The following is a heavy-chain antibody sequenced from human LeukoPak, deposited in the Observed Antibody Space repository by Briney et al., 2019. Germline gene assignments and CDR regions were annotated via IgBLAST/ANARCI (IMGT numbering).Heavy chain of an antibody. D-gene: IGHD3-22*01. V-gene: IGHV4-31*03. CDR1: GGSISSGGYY. Sequence: SQTLSLTCTVSGGSISSGGYYWSWIRQHPGKGLEWIGYIYYSGSTYYNPSLKSRVTISVDTSKNQFSLQLSSVTAADTAVYYCARRASYYDISRGYFDYWGQGTLVTVSS. CDR3: ARRASYYDISRGYFDY. CDR2: IYYSGST. J-gene: IGHJ4*02.